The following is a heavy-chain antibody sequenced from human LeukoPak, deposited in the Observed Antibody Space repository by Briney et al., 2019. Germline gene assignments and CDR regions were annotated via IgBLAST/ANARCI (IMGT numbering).Heavy chain of an antibody. CDR1: GHSFTDYY. J-gene: IGHJ3*02. CDR3: ARYYYDSSGSSSDAFDI. D-gene: IGHD3-22*01. Sequence: ASVKVSCKTSGHSFTDYYLHWVRQAPGQGLEWMGWINPNTGGTHYAPRFQGRVNMTRDTSMTTAYIELSRLRSDDPAVYYCARYYYDSSGSSSDAFDIWGQGTMVTVSS. CDR2: INPNTGGT. V-gene: IGHV1-2*02.